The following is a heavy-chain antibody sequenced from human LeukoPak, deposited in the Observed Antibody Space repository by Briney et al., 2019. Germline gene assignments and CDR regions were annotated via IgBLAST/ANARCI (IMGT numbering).Heavy chain of an antibody. J-gene: IGHJ3*02. CDR2: IYYSGST. V-gene: IGHV4-39*07. CDR3: ARATTAYYYDIVPAFDI. CDR1: GGSISSYY. Sequence: SETLSLTCTVSGGSISSYYWGWIRQPPGKGLEWIGSIYYSGSTYYNPSLKSRVTISVDTSKNQFSLKLSSVTAADTAVYYCARATTAYYYDIVPAFDIWGQGTMVTVSS. D-gene: IGHD3-22*01.